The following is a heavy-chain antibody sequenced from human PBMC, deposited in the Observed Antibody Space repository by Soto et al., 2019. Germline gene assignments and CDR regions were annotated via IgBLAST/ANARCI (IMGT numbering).Heavy chain of an antibody. CDR1: GYTFIGYY. D-gene: IGHD3-22*01. J-gene: IGHJ4*02. Sequence: ASVKVSCKASGYTFIGYYMHWVRQAPGQGLEWMGWIDPNSGDTNYAQKFQGRVTMTRDTSISTAYTELSRLRFDDTAVYYCARARTNYYNTSDYDFWGQGTLVTVSS. CDR2: IDPNSGDT. V-gene: IGHV1-2*02. CDR3: ARARTNYYNTSDYDF.